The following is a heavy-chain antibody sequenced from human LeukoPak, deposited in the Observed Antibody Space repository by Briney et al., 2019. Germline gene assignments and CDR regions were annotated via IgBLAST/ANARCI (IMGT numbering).Heavy chain of an antibody. CDR3: ATGRELSSWTPFDY. V-gene: IGHV1-24*01. CDR1: GYTLTELS. CDR2: FDPEDGET. Sequence: GASVKVSCKVSGYTLTELSMHWVRQAPGKGLEWMGGFDPEDGETIYAQKFQGRVTMTEDTSTDTAYMELSSLRSEDTAVYYCATGRELSSWTPFDYWGQGTLVTVSS. J-gene: IGHJ4*02. D-gene: IGHD6-13*01.